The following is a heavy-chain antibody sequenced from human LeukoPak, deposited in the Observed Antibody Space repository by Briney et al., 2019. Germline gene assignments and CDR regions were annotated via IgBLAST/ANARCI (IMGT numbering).Heavy chain of an antibody. CDR3: ATYRQIQVPFEF. CDR1: GFTFSSYW. CDR2: IKQDGSEK. D-gene: IGHD5-18*01. V-gene: IGHV3-7*03. J-gene: IGHJ4*02. Sequence: GGSLRLSCAASGFTFSSYWMSWVRQAPGKGLEWVANIKQDGSEKYYVDSVKGRFTISRDNAKNSLYLQMDSLRAEDTATYYCATYRQIQVPFEFWGQGTLVTVSS.